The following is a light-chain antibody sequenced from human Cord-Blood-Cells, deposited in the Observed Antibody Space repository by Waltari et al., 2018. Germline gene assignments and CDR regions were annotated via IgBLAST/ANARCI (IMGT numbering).Light chain of an antibody. CDR1: SSDVGGYNL. V-gene: IGLV2-23*01. CDR2: EGS. Sequence: QSALTQPASVSGSPGQSITISCTGTSSDVGGYNLVSWYQQHPGKAPKLMIYEGSKRPSGVSNRFAGSKSGNSASLTISWLQAEDEADYYCCSYAGSSTWVFGGGTKLTVL. CDR3: CSYAGSSTWV. J-gene: IGLJ3*02.